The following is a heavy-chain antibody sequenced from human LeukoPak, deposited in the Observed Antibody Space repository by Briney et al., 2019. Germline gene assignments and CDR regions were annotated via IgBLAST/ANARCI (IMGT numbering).Heavy chain of an antibody. CDR2: INHSGST. D-gene: IGHD3-3*01. Sequence: SETLSLTCAVYGGSFSGYYWSWIRQPPGRGLEWIGEINHSGSTNYNPSLKSRATISVDTSKNQFSLKLSSVTAADTAVYYCARGLLRPHHYYYYYGMDVWGKGTTVTVSS. V-gene: IGHV4-34*01. CDR1: GGSFSGYY. J-gene: IGHJ6*04. CDR3: ARGLLRPHHYYYYYGMDV.